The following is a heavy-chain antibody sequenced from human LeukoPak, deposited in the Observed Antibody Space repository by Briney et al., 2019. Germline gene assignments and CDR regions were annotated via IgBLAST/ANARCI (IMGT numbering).Heavy chain of an antibody. Sequence: PGGSLRLSCAASGFTFSSYSMNWVRQAPGKGLEWVSSISSSSSYIYYADSVKGRFTISRDNAKNSLYLQMNSPRAEDTAVYYCARLDSGSYYTAIGYWGQGTPVTVSS. V-gene: IGHV3-21*01. J-gene: IGHJ4*02. CDR3: ARLDSGSYYTAIGY. D-gene: IGHD1-26*01. CDR2: ISSSSSYI. CDR1: GFTFSSYS.